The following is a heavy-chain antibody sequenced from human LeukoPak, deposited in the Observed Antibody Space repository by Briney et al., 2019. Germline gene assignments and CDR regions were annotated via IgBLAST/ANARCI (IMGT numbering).Heavy chain of an antibody. CDR1: GGSISSASYY. Sequence: MPSETLSLTCTVSGGSISSASYYWRWIRQPAGKGLEWIGRIYISGSTNYNPSLKSRFTISVDTAKNGFSLKLSSVTAADTAVYYCAREREGPYGYLDYWGQGTLVTVSS. V-gene: IGHV4-61*02. D-gene: IGHD4-17*01. CDR2: IYISGST. CDR3: AREREGPYGYLDY. J-gene: IGHJ4*02.